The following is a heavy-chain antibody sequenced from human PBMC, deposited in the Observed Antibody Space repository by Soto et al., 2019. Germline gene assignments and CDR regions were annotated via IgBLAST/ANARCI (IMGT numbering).Heavy chain of an antibody. CDR1: GYTFTGYY. J-gene: IGHJ4*02. V-gene: IGHV1-2*02. D-gene: IGHD3-22*01. CDR3: ARGHYYYDSSGYYHPPDY. CDR2: INPNSGGT. Sequence: ASVKVSCKAFGYTFTGYYMHWVRQAPGQGLEWMGWINPNSGGTNYAQKFQGRVTMTRDTSISTAYMELSRLRSDDTAVYYCARGHYYYDSSGYYHPPDYWGQGTLVTVSS.